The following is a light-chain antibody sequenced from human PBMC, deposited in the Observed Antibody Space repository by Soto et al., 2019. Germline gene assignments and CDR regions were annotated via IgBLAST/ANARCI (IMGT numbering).Light chain of an antibody. CDR2: GAS. J-gene: IGKJ1*01. Sequence: EIVMTQSPATLSVSPGERATLSCRASQSVSSNLAWYQQKPGQAPRLLIYGASTRATGIPARFSGSGSGTEFTLTISSLQSADFAVYYCQQYKNWPKTFGQGTKVEIK. V-gene: IGKV3-15*01. CDR3: QQYKNWPKT. CDR1: QSVSSN.